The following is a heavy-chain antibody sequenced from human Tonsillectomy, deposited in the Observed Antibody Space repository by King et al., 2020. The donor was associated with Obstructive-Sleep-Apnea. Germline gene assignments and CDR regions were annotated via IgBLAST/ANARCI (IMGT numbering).Heavy chain of an antibody. CDR3: ARGKDID. D-gene: IGHD2-15*01. J-gene: IGHJ4*02. Sequence: VQLVESGGGLVQPGGALRLSCAASGFTVSTYWMHWVRQAPGDGLMWVSRIVSDGSNTTYADSVKGRFTISRDNAKNTLYLQMNSLRAEDTAVYYCARGKDIDWGQGTLVTVSS. CDR2: IVSDGSNT. CDR1: GFTVSTYW. V-gene: IGHV3-74*01.